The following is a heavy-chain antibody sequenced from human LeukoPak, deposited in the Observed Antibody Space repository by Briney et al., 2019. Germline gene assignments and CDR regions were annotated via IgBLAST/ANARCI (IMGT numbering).Heavy chain of an antibody. J-gene: IGHJ3*02. CDR2: INPSGGST. Sequence: ASVKVSCKASGYTFTSYYMHWVRQAPGQGLEWMGIINPSGGSTTYAQKFQGRVTMTRDTSTSTVYMDLSSLRSEDTAVYYCARQKAEWELLPWSAFDIWGQGTMVTVSS. D-gene: IGHD1-26*01. CDR3: ARQKAEWELLPWSAFDI. V-gene: IGHV1-46*01. CDR1: GYTFTSYY.